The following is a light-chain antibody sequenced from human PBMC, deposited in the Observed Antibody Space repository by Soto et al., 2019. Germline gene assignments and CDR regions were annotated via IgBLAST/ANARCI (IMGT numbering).Light chain of an antibody. V-gene: IGLV2-14*01. CDR3: SSYTSSSTLV. J-gene: IGLJ2*01. CDR2: DVS. Sequence: QSVLTQPASVSGSPGQSITISCTGTSSDVGGYNYVSWYQQHPGKAPKLMIYDVSNRPSGVSNRCSGSKSGNTASLTISGLKADDEADYYCSSYTSSSTLVFGGGTKLTVL. CDR1: SSDVGGYNY.